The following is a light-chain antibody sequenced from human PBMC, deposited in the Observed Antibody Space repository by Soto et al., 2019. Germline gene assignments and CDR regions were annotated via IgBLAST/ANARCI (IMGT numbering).Light chain of an antibody. CDR3: QQYHNWPPQYT. Sequence: EIVMTQSPASLSVSPGDGATLSCRANQSVASNVAWYQQKPGQGPRLLIHGASTRAVGVPARFSGSGSGTDFTLTINSLQSEDFAVYYCQQYHNWPPQYTFGQGTKLQIK. CDR2: GAS. CDR1: QSVASN. J-gene: IGKJ2*01. V-gene: IGKV3-15*01.